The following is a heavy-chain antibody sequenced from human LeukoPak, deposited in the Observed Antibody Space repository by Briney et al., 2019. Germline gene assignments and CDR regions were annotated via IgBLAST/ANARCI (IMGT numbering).Heavy chain of an antibody. V-gene: IGHV4-4*07. CDR2: VYTSGSP. CDR1: GGSISDYF. Sequence: SETLSLTCTVSGGSISDYFWSWIRQPAGKGLEWIGRVYTSGSPNYNPSLKSRVTLSVDTSKNQFSLKLSSVTAADTAVYYCARRLKRWLQFYAFDIWGQGTMVTVSS. J-gene: IGHJ3*02. CDR3: ARRLKRWLQFYAFDI. D-gene: IGHD5-24*01.